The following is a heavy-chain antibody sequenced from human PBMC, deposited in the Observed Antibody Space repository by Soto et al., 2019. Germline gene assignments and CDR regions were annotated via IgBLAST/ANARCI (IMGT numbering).Heavy chain of an antibody. D-gene: IGHD1-26*01. CDR1: GYHFTAYG. CDR2: VSTNNADT. CDR3: ATSAAFTIWVGAPGLDY. V-gene: IGHV1-18*01. J-gene: IGHJ4*02. Sequence: EASVKVSCKTSGYHFTAYGLAWLRQAPGQRPEWMGWVSTNNADTNYAEKFQGRVTMTTDKSTTTTYMELRSLRSDDTAVYYCATSAAFTIWVGAPGLDYWGQGTLVTVSS.